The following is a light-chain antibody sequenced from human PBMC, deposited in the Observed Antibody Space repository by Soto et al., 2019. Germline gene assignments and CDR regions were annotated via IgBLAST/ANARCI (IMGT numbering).Light chain of an antibody. CDR3: QQYSNWPIT. Sequence: EIVLTQSPVTLSLSPGERATLSCRAGQSVSSYLAWYQQKPGQAPRLLIYDASNRATGIPARFSGSGSGTDFTLTFSSLEPEDFAVYYCQQYSNWPITFGQGTRLEIK. CDR1: QSVSSY. J-gene: IGKJ5*01. V-gene: IGKV3-11*01. CDR2: DAS.